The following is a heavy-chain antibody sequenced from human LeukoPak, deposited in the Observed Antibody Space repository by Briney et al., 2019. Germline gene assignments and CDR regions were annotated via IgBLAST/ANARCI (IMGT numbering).Heavy chain of an antibody. D-gene: IGHD6-19*01. Sequence: GGSLRLSCSASGFTFSRYAMHWVRQAPGKGLEYVSAISSNGGSTYYADSVKGRFTISRDNSKNTLYLQMSSLRAEDTAVYYCVRDSPSGFFDLWGRGTLVTVSS. J-gene: IGHJ2*01. CDR2: ISSNGGST. CDR1: GFTFSRYA. CDR3: VRDSPSGFFDL. V-gene: IGHV3-64D*06.